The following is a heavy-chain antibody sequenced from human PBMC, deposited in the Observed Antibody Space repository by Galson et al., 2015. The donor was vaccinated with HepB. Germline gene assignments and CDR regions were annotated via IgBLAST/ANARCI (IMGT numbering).Heavy chain of an antibody. D-gene: IGHD3-10*01. CDR1: GYTFTSYG. CDR2: ISAYNGNT. CDR3: ARVPPFRYGSGSLTYGDY. V-gene: IGHV1-18*01. J-gene: IGHJ4*02. Sequence: SVKVSCKASGYTFTSYGISWVRQAPGQGLEWMGWISAYNGNTNYAQKLQGRVTMTTDTSTSTAYMELRSLRSDDTAVYYCARVPPFRYGSGSLTYGDYWGQGTLVTVSS.